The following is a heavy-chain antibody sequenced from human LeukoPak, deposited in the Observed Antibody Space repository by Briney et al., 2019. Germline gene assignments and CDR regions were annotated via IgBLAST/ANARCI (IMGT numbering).Heavy chain of an antibody. CDR1: GFTFSSYA. Sequence: GGSLRLSCAASGFTFSSYAMSWVRQAPGKGLEWVSAISGSGGSTYYADSVKGRFTISRDNSKNTLYLQMNSLRAEDTAVYYCAKDPTWGDYVWGSYRYTTSIDYWGQGTLATVSS. V-gene: IGHV3-23*01. CDR2: ISGSGGST. D-gene: IGHD3-16*02. J-gene: IGHJ4*02. CDR3: AKDPTWGDYVWGSYRYTTSIDY.